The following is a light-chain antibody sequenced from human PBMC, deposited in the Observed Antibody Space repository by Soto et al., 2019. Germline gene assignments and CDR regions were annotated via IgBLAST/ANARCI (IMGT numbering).Light chain of an antibody. J-gene: IGLJ3*02. CDR1: SGSVSRSYY. CDR2: STN. V-gene: IGLV8-61*01. Sequence: QTVVTREPSFSVSPGRTVTLTCGLSSGSVSRSYYRSWYQQTPGQAPRTLIYSTNTRSSGVPDRFSGSILGNKAALTITGAQTDDDSDYYCVLYMGNGTSVFGVGTKLTVL. CDR3: VLYMGNGTSV.